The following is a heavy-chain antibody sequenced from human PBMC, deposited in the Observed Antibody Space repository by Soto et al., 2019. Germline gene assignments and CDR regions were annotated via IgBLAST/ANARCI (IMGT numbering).Heavy chain of an antibody. CDR3: ARHRIEVVWRGFDF. CDR2: SSYNGGT. V-gene: IGHV4-39*01. CDR1: TDSSSFTNSY. J-gene: IGHJ4*02. Sequence: QLQLQESGPGLVKPSATLSLTCTVSTDSSSFTNSYWGWIRQPPGKGLQWIGSSSYNGGTFYNPSLKGRVVISFDTSKKQASLQVTSVPAADTAVYFCARHRIEVVWRGFDFWGQGSPVTVSS. D-gene: IGHD3-10*01.